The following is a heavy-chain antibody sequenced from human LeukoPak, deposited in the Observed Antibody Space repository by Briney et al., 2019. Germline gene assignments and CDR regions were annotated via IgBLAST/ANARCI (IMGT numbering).Heavy chain of an antibody. CDR3: ARGWQLYDY. CDR1: GGSISSSS. Sequence: ETLSLTCTVSGGSISSSSYYWGWIRQPPGKGLEWVSSISSSSSYIYYADSVKGRFTISRDNAKNSLYLQMNSLRAEDTAVYYCARGWQLYDYWGQGTLVTVSS. J-gene: IGHJ4*02. D-gene: IGHD4-23*01. V-gene: IGHV3-21*01. CDR2: ISSSSSYI.